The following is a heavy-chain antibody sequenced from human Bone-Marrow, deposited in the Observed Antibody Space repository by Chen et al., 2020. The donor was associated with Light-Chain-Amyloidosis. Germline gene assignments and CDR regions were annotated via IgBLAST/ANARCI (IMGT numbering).Heavy chain of an antibody. V-gene: IGHV3-15*01. J-gene: IGHJ6*03. CDR2: IKSITDGGTI. Sequence: EVQLVESGGGLVEPGGSLRLSCAASGFTFSNAWMNWVRQAPGKGLEWVGRIKSITDGGTIDYAAPVKGRFTISRDNSKNTLYLQMNSLRAEDTAVYYCAKVGALGAVQHYYYMDVWGKGTTVTVSS. CDR1: GFTFSNAW. CDR3: AKVGALGAVQHYYYMDV. D-gene: IGHD1-1*01.